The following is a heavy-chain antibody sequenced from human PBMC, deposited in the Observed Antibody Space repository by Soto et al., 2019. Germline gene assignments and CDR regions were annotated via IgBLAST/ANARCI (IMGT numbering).Heavy chain of an antibody. V-gene: IGHV3-23*01. J-gene: IGHJ4*02. D-gene: IGHD4-17*01. CDR1: GFTFTSYA. CDR3: AKDRYGDYGGIDY. CDR2: ITGSGGST. Sequence: GGSLRLSCAASGFTFTSYAMAWVRQAPGKGLEWVSVITGSGGSTYYADSVKGRFTISRDTSKNTLFLQMNSLRAEDPAVYYCAKDRYGDYGGIDYWGQGTMVTVS.